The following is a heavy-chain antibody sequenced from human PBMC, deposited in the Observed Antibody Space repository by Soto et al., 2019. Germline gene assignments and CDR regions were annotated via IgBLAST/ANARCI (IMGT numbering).Heavy chain of an antibody. D-gene: IGHD3-3*01. CDR3: ARLNYDFWSGPGGMDV. V-gene: IGHV1-18*01. CDR2: ISAYNGNT. CDR1: GYTFTSYG. Sequence: QVQLVQSGAEVKKPGASVKVSCKASGYTFTSYGISWVRQAPGQGLEWMGWISAYNGNTNYAQKLQGRVTMTTDTSPSTAYMELRSLRSDDTAVYYCARLNYDFWSGPGGMDVWGQGTTVTVSS. J-gene: IGHJ6*02.